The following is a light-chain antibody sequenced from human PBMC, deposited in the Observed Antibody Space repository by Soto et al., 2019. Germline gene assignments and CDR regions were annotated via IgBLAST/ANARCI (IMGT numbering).Light chain of an antibody. CDR1: QSLSSSY. V-gene: IGKV3-20*01. Sequence: EIVLTQSPVTLSLSPGERATLPCRASQSLSSSYFAWYQHKPGQGPRLLIYGAFTRATGIPDRFSGSGSGTDFTLTISRLEPEDFAVDDCQQHETLITFGQGTRLEIK. J-gene: IGKJ5*01. CDR3: QQHETLIT. CDR2: GAF.